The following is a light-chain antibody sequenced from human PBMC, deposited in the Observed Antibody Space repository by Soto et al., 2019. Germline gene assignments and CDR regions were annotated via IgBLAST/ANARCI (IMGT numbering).Light chain of an antibody. CDR1: SSDVGGSNY. Sequence: QSALTQPASVSGSPGQSITISCTGTSSDVGGSNYVSWYQQHPGKAPKLMIYEVSNRPSGVANRFSGSKSGNTASLTISGLQAEDEADYYCSSYTSSSTLFGGGTKLNVL. V-gene: IGLV2-14*01. CDR2: EVS. J-gene: IGLJ2*01. CDR3: SSYTSSSTL.